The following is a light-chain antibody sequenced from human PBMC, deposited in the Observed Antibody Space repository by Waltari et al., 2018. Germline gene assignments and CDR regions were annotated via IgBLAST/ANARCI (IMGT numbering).Light chain of an antibody. CDR1: QSISSW. Sequence: DIQMTQSPSTLSASVGDRVTITCRASQSISSWLAWYQQKPGKAPKLLIYKASSLESGVPSRLRGSGSGTEFTLTISSLQPDDFATYYCQQYNSYSITFGQGTRLEIK. V-gene: IGKV1-5*03. CDR2: KAS. J-gene: IGKJ5*01. CDR3: QQYNSYSIT.